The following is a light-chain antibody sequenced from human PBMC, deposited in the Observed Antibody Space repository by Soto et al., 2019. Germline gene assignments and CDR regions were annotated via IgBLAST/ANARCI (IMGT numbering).Light chain of an antibody. J-gene: IGKJ1*01. CDR2: LGS. CDR3: QHYSSSLWT. Sequence: DIVMTQSPLSLPVTPGEPASISCRSSQSLLHSNGYNYLDWYLQKPGQSPQLLIYLGSNRASGVPDRFSGSGSGTDFTLIISRLEPEDSAVYYCQHYSSSLWTFGQGTKVEIK. CDR1: QSLLHSNGYNY. V-gene: IGKV2-28*01.